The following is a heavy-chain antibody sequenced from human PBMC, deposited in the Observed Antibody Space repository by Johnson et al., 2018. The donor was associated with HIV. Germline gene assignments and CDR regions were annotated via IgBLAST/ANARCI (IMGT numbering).Heavy chain of an antibody. D-gene: IGHD3-22*01. J-gene: IGHJ3*02. CDR1: GFTFNNYA. CDR2: ITGSGGST. Sequence: EVQLVESGGGVVQPGRSLRLSCAASGFTFNNYAMHWVRQAPGKGLEWVSAITGSGGSTYYADSVKGRFTISRDNSKNTLYLQMNSLRAEDTAVYYCAKDKGYYDSSGPKGIWGQGTMVTVSS. V-gene: IGHV3-23*04. CDR3: AKDKGYYDSSGPKGI.